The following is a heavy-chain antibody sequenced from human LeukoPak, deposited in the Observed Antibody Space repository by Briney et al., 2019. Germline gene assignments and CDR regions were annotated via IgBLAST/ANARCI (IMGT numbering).Heavy chain of an antibody. CDR1: GYILTSYW. V-gene: IGHV5-51*01. Sequence: GESLKISCKASGYILTSYWIGWVRQMPGKGLEWMGFIYPGDSDTRYSPSFQGLVTISADKSISTAYLQWSSLKASDTAMYYCARQGILTGTAYFDYWGQGTLVTVSS. D-gene: IGHD1-20*01. CDR3: ARQGILTGTAYFDY. CDR2: IYPGDSDT. J-gene: IGHJ4*02.